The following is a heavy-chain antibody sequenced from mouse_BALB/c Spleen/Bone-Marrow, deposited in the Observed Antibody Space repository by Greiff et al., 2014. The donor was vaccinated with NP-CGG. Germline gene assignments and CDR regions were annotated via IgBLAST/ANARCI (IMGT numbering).Heavy chain of an antibody. J-gene: IGHJ4*01. Sequence: LKESGGGLVKPGGSLKLSCAASGFAFSSYDMSWVRQTPEKRLEWVAYISHGGGTTYYSDTVKGRFTISRDNAKNTLYLQMSSLKSEDTAIYYCTRHGGYYPYYYAMDYWGQGTSVTVSS. CDR3: TRHGGYYPYYYAMDY. CDR2: ISHGGGTT. V-gene: IGHV5-12-1*01. CDR1: GFAFSSYD. D-gene: IGHD2-3*01.